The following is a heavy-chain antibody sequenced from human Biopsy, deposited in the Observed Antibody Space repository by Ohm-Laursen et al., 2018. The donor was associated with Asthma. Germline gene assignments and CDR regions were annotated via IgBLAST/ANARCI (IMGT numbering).Heavy chain of an antibody. CDR1: GFSLSKSGVG. Sequence: TQTLTLTSTFSGFSLSKSGVGVAWIRQPPREAPHWLALIYWTDDKYYTPSLRSRLSIAKDTSRNQVVLTMTNMGTVDTGTFFCARAMSRDSYSFFDNWGLGLPVSVSS. V-gene: IGHV2-5*01. CDR2: IYWTDDK. CDR3: ARAMSRDSYSFFDN. J-gene: IGHJ4*01. D-gene: IGHD2-21*01.